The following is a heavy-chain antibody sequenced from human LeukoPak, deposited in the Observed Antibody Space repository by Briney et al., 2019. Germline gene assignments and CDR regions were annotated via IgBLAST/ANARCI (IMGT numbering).Heavy chain of an antibody. Sequence: GASVKVSCKASGYTFTGYYMHWVRQAPGQGLEWMGWINPNSGGTNHAQKFQGWVTMTRDTSISTAYMELSRLRSDDTAVYYCARTYNWNDYAFDIWGQGTMVTVSS. CDR1: GYTFTGYY. J-gene: IGHJ3*02. V-gene: IGHV1-2*04. D-gene: IGHD1-20*01. CDR3: ARTYNWNDYAFDI. CDR2: INPNSGGT.